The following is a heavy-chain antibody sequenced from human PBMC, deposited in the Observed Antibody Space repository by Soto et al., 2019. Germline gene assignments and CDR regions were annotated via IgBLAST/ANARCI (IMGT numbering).Heavy chain of an antibody. J-gene: IGHJ6*02. CDR2: IYPGDSDT. Sequence: GESLKISCKGSGYSFTSYWIGWVRQMPGKGLEWMGIIYPGDSDTRYSPSFQGQVTISADKSISTAYLQWSSLKASDTAMYYCARQEQLVPPEPYYYYYGMDVWGQGTTVTVSS. V-gene: IGHV5-51*01. CDR1: GYSFTSYW. CDR3: ARQEQLVPPEPYYYYYGMDV. D-gene: IGHD6-6*01.